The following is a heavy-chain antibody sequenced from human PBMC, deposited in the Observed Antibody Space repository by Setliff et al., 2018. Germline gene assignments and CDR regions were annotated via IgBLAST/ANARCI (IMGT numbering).Heavy chain of an antibody. Sequence: SVKVSCKASGGTFRSYGISWVRQAPGQGLEWMGGTIPSFGTTDYAQKFRGRVTIITDESTSTAFMQLSSLRSEDTAVYYCVREGVDSRSSTDYRYYMDVWGKGTTVTVSS. CDR1: GGTFRSYG. V-gene: IGHV1-69*05. CDR3: VREGVDSRSSTDYRYYMDV. J-gene: IGHJ6*03. CDR2: TIPSFGTT. D-gene: IGHD3-22*01.